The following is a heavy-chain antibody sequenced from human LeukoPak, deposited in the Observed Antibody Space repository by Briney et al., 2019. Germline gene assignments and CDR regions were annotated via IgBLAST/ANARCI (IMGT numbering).Heavy chain of an antibody. CDR1: GGSFSGYY. J-gene: IGHJ5*02. Sequence: ASETLSLTCAVYGGSFSGYYWSWIRQPPGKGLEWIGEINHSGSTNYNPSLKSRVTISVDTSKNQVSLKLSSVTAADTAVYYCARASGYCSSTSCYGVFHRNWFDPWGQGTLVTVSS. CDR3: ARASGYCSSTSCYGVFHRNWFDP. D-gene: IGHD2-2*01. CDR2: INHSGST. V-gene: IGHV4-34*01.